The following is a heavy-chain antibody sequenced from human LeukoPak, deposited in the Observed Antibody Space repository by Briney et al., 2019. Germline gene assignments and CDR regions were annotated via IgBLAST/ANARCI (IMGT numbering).Heavy chain of an antibody. Sequence: SETLSLTCAVYGGSFSGYYWSWIRQPPGKGLEWIGEINHSGSTNYNPSLKSRVTISVDTSKNQFSLKLSSVTAADTAVYYCARQGYCSSTSCYRGAFDIWGQGTMVTVSS. CDR1: GGSFSGYY. CDR2: INHSGST. V-gene: IGHV4-34*01. D-gene: IGHD2-2*01. CDR3: ARQGYCSSTSCYRGAFDI. J-gene: IGHJ3*02.